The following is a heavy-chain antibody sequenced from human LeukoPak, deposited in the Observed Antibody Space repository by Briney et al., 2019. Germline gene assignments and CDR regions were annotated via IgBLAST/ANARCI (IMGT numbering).Heavy chain of an antibody. CDR2: IYYSGST. Sequence: PSETLPLTCTVSGGSISSYYWSWIRQPPGKGLEWIGYIYYSGSTNYNPSLKSRVTISVDTSKNQFSLKLSSVTAADTAVYYCARVGPIAAAGSGFDYWGQGTLVTVSS. D-gene: IGHD6-13*01. J-gene: IGHJ4*02. CDR1: GGSISSYY. CDR3: ARVGPIAAAGSGFDY. V-gene: IGHV4-59*01.